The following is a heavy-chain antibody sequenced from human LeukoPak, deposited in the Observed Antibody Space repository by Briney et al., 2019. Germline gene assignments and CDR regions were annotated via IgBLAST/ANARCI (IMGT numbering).Heavy chain of an antibody. V-gene: IGHV1-18*01. J-gene: IGHJ4*02. Sequence: ASVKVSCKASGYTFTSYGISWVRQAPGQGLEWMGWISAYNGNTNYAQKLQGRVTMTRDMSTSTVYMELSSLRSEDTAVYYCARGGHSSGYCFYWGQGTLVTVSS. D-gene: IGHD3-22*01. CDR2: ISAYNGNT. CDR3: ARGGHSSGYCFY. CDR1: GYTFTSYG.